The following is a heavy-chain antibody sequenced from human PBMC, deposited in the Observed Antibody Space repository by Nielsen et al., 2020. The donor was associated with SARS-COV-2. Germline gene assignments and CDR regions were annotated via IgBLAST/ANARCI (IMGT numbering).Heavy chain of an antibody. CDR2: INAGNGNT. J-gene: IGHJ6*02. Sequence: ASVKVSCKASAYTFTSFAMHWMRQAPGQRLEWMGWINAGNGNTKYSQKFQGRVTMTEDTSTDTAYMELSSLRSEDTAVYYCATVYMDVWGQGTTVTVSS. V-gene: IGHV1-3*01. CDR1: AYTFTSFA. CDR3: ATVYMDV.